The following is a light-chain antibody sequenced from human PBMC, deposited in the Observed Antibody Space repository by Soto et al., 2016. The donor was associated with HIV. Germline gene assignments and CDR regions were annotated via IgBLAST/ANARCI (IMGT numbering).Light chain of an antibody. CDR1: KLGDKY. Sequence: SYELTQPPPVSVSPGQTASITCSGDKLGDKYACWYQQRPGQSPVLVIYQDNRRPSGIPERFSGSNSGNTATLTISGTQALDEADYYCQAWDTSTAVFGTGTKVTV. V-gene: IGLV3-1*01. J-gene: IGLJ1*01. CDR3: QAWDTSTAV. CDR2: QDN.